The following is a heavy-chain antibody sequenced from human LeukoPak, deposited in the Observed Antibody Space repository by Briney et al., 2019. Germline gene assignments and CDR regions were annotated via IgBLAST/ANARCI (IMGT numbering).Heavy chain of an antibody. CDR3: AKDFEGDIVATTHFGY. V-gene: IGHV3-23*01. Sequence: PGGSLRRSCSASGFTFSYYAMHWVRQAPGRGLEWVSAISGSGGSTYYADSVKGRFTISRDNSKNTLYLQMNSLRAEDTAVYYCAKDFEGDIVATTHFGYWGQGTLVTVSS. D-gene: IGHD5-12*01. CDR2: ISGSGGST. CDR1: GFTFSYYA. J-gene: IGHJ4*02.